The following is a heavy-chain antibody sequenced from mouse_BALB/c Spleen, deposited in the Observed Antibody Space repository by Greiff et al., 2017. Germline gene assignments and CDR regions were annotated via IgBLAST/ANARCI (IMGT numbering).Heavy chain of an antibody. J-gene: IGHJ2*01. V-gene: IGHV5-6-3*01. CDR3: ARDRAAPDFDY. CDR1: GFTFSSYG. CDR2: INSNGGST. Sequence: EVNVVESGGGLVQPGGSLKLSCAASGFTFSSYGMSWVRQTPDKRLELVATINSNGGSTYYPDSVKGRFTISRDNAKNTLYLQMSSLKSEDTAMYYCARDRAAPDFDYWGQGTTLTVSS. D-gene: IGHD3-3*01.